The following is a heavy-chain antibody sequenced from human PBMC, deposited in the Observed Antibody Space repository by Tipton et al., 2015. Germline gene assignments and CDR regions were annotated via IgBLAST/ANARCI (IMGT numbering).Heavy chain of an antibody. D-gene: IGHD4-23*01. Sequence: TLSLTCTVSGGSVTSGSYYWSWIRQPPGKGLEWIGYISYTDGAHYNPALKSRVTISVDTSKNQFSLTLNSVTASDTAVYYCARARGRHGGVFDSGGQGILVTVSS. J-gene: IGHJ4*02. CDR3: ARARGRHGGVFDS. V-gene: IGHV4-61*01. CDR1: GGSVTSGSYY. CDR2: ISYTDGA.